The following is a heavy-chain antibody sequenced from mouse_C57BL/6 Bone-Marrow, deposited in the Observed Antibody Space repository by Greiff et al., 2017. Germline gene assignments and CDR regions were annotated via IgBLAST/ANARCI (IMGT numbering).Heavy chain of an antibody. V-gene: IGHV8-8*01. CDR3: ARKNYDYDEAWFAY. J-gene: IGHJ3*01. CDR1: GFSLSTFGMG. CDR2: IWWDDDK. D-gene: IGHD2-4*01. Sequence: QVTLKESGPGILQPSQTLSLTCSFSGFSLSTFGMGVGWIRQPSGKGLEWLAHIWWDDDKYYNPALKSRLTISKDTSKNQVFLKIANVDTADTATYYCARKNYDYDEAWFAYWGQGTLVTVSA.